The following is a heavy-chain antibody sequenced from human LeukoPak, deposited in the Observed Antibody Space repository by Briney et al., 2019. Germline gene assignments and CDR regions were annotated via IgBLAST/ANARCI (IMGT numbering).Heavy chain of an antibody. J-gene: IGHJ4*02. CDR3: ARATWGYSYGYFDY. D-gene: IGHD5-18*01. CDR1: GYTFTCYY. V-gene: IGHV1-2*02. CDR2: INPNSGGT. Sequence: GASVKVSCKASGYTFTCYYMHWVRQAPGQGLEWMGWINPNSGGTNYAQKFQGRVTMTRDTSISTAYMELSRLRSDDTAVYYCARATWGYSYGYFDYWGQGTLVTVSS.